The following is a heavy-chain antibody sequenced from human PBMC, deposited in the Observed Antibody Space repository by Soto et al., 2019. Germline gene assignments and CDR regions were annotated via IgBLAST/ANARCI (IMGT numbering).Heavy chain of an antibody. V-gene: IGHV3-7*03. D-gene: IGHD2-2*01. CDR3: VKDGGYCSSATCYSPRNHYFDS. Sequence: GGSLRLSCVASGFSFSDYWMSWVRQAPGKGPEWVANIKFDGSVKQYVDSVRGRFSISRDNFRNSLFLQMNSLRAGDTAIYYCVKDGGYCSSATCYSPRNHYFDSWGQGTLVTVSS. CDR1: GFSFSDYW. J-gene: IGHJ4*02. CDR2: IKFDGSVK.